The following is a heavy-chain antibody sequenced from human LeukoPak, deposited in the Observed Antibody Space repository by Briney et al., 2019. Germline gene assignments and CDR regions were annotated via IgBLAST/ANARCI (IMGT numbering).Heavy chain of an antibody. J-gene: IGHJ6*03. V-gene: IGHV4-34*01. CDR3: ARERVAARNYYYYYMGV. D-gene: IGHD6-6*01. CDR1: GGSFSGYY. Sequence: SETLSLTCAVYGGSFSGYYWSWIRQPPGKGLEWIGEINHSGSTNYNPSLKSRVTISVDTSKNQFSLKLSSVTAADTAVYYCARERVAARNYYYYYMGVWGKGTTVTVSS. CDR2: INHSGST.